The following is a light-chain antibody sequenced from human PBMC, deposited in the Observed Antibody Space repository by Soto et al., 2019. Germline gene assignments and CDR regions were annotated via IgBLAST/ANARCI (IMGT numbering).Light chain of an antibody. CDR1: QSVSSN. CDR2: GAS. J-gene: IGKJ2*01. V-gene: IGKV3-15*01. CDR3: LQYNNWPPKFT. Sequence: EIVMTQSPATLSVSPGERATLSCRASQSVSSNLAWYQQKPGQAPRLLIYGASTRATGIPARFSGSGSGTAFTLTISSLQSEDFAVYYCLQYNNWPPKFTFGQGTKVEIK.